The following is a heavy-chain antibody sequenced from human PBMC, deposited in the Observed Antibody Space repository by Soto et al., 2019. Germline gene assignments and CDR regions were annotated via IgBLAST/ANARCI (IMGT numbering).Heavy chain of an antibody. V-gene: IGHV3-7*01. J-gene: IGHJ5*02. CDR1: GFAFSSYW. CDR3: ARGFSDFWSGNWFDP. Sequence: PGGSLRLSCAASGFAFSSYWMSWVRQAPGKGLEWVANIKQDGSEKYYVDSVKGRFTVSRDNAKNSLYLQMNSLRAEDTAVYYCARGFSDFWSGNWFDPWGQGTLVTVSS. D-gene: IGHD3-3*01. CDR2: IKQDGSEK.